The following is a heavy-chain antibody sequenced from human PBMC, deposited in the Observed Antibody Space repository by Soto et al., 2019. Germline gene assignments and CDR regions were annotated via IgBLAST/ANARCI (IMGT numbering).Heavy chain of an antibody. J-gene: IGHJ4*02. CDR3: AKVPDRYDILTGPGDY. D-gene: IGHD3-9*01. Sequence: PGGSLRLSCAASGFTFSSYGMHWVRQAPGKGLERVAVISYDGSNKYYADSVKGRFTISRDNSKNTLYLQMNSLRAEDTAVYYCAKVPDRYDILTGPGDYWGQGTLVTVSS. CDR2: ISYDGSNK. V-gene: IGHV3-30*18. CDR1: GFTFSSYG.